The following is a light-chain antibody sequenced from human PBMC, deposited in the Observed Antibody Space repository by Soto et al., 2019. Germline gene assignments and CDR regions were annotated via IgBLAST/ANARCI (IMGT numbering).Light chain of an antibody. J-gene: IGKJ2*01. CDR2: AAS. CDR3: QQTYISPHT. V-gene: IGKV1-39*01. CDR1: QNINTF. Sequence: DIKMTHSPPSLSASVGDRVSIACRASQNINTFLHWYQQKPGKAPKLLVYAASSLQNGVPSRFSGRGSGTDFTLTIFSLQPDDFGIYYCQQTYISPHTFGQGTKVDIK.